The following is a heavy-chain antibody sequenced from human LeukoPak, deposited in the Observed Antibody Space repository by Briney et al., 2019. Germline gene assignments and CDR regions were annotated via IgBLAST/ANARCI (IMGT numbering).Heavy chain of an antibody. J-gene: IGHJ5*02. CDR1: GFTFTSFA. CDR3: AKEEGFLDPQGGWFDP. Sequence: PGGSLRLSCAASGFTFTSFAMSWVRQAPGKGLEWVSTISRSGVATYYANSVKGRFTISRDNSKNTLYLQMNSLRVEDTAVYYCAKEEGFLDPQGGWFDPWGQGTLVTVSS. V-gene: IGHV3-23*01. D-gene: IGHD3/OR15-3a*01. CDR2: ISRSGVAT.